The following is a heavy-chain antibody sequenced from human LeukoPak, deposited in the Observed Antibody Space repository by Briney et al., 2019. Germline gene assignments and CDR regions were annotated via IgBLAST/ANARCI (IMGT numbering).Heavy chain of an antibody. CDR1: GYTFTSYG. J-gene: IGHJ5*02. Sequence: ASVKVSCKASGYTFTSYGISWVRQAPGQGLDWMGWISAYNGNTNYAQKLQGRVTMNTDTSTSTAYMELRSLRCDDTAVYYCARGLPRGTNWFDPWGQGSLVTVSS. V-gene: IGHV1-18*01. D-gene: IGHD3-10*01. CDR2: ISAYNGNT. CDR3: ARGLPRGTNWFDP.